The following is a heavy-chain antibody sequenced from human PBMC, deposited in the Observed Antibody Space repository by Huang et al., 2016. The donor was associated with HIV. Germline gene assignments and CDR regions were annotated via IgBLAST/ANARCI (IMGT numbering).Heavy chain of an antibody. CDR1: GGAFRGSS. CDR3: ARGFNYYASDNLGVYYFDS. J-gene: IGHJ4*02. Sequence: QVQLKQWGAGLLKPSETLSLTCAVYGGAFRGSSWTWLRQVPEKGLEWIGSINHNVKIMYNPSLSARVTISTDTSKNHFSLHLTSVTAADTALYYCARGFNYYASDNLGVYYFDSWGLGTLVTVSP. D-gene: IGHD3-10*01. CDR2: INHNVKI. V-gene: IGHV4-34*02.